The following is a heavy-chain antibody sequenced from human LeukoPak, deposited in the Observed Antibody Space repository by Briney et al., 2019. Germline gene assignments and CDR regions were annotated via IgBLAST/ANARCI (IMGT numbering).Heavy chain of an antibody. CDR2: IYYSGST. CDR1: GGSISSYY. CDR3: ASTYCSSTSCYKDRDFDY. V-gene: IGHV4-59*01. J-gene: IGHJ4*02. Sequence: SETLSLTCTVSGGSISSYYWSWIRQPPGKGLEWIGYIYYSGSTNYNPSLKSRVTISVDTSKNQFSLKLSSVTAADTAVYYWASTYCSSTSCYKDRDFDYWGQGTLVTVSS. D-gene: IGHD2-2*02.